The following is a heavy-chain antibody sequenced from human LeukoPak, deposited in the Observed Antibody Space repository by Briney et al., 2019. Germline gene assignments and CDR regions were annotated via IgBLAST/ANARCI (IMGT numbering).Heavy chain of an antibody. CDR3: ARPDGSWYAAMDV. CDR2: IYPGDSDT. J-gene: IGHJ6*03. Sequence: GEXLKXSCKGSGYSFTSYWIAWVRQMPGKGVEWMGIIYPGDSDTRYSTSFQGQVTISADKSISTAYLQWSSLKASDTAMYYCARPDGSWYAAMDVWGKGTTVTVSS. CDR1: GYSFTSYW. V-gene: IGHV5-51*01. D-gene: IGHD6-13*01.